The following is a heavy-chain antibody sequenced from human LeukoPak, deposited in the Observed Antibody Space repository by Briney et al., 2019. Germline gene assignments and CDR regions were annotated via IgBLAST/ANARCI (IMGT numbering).Heavy chain of an antibody. J-gene: IGHJ4*02. CDR1: GYTYTSYG. CDR3: ARDPLYSGSYSPDY. V-gene: IGHV1-18*01. Sequence: ASVKVSCKASGYTYTSYGISWVRQAPGQGLEWMGWISAYNGNTNYAQKLQGRVTMTTDTSTSTAYMELRSLRSDDTAVYYCARDPLYSGSYSPDYWGQGTLVTVSS. CDR2: ISAYNGNT. D-gene: IGHD1-26*01.